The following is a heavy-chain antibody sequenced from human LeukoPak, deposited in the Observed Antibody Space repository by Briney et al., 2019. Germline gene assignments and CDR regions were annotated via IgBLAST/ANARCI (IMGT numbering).Heavy chain of an antibody. D-gene: IGHD1-26*01. Sequence: SETLSLTCVVYGGSLTDLWWSWIRQPPGKGLEWIGEINHSGTTYYNPSLKSRVTISVDTSKNQFSLNLDSVTAPDTAIYYCVGPGATTRFDYWGQGSLVTVSS. J-gene: IGHJ4*02. CDR3: VGPGATTRFDY. V-gene: IGHV4-34*01. CDR2: INHSGTT. CDR1: GGSLTDLW.